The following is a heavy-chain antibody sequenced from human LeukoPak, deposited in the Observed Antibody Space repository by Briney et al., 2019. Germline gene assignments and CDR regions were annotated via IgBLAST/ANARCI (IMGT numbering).Heavy chain of an antibody. CDR2: IYTSGST. Sequence: PSETLSLTCTVSGGSISTYYWSWLRQPAGKGLEWIGRIYTSGSTNYNPSLKSRVTMSVDTSKNQFSLKLSSVTAADTAVYYCASEYYYDTSGYYSLAHWGQGTLVTVSS. J-gene: IGHJ4*02. D-gene: IGHD3-22*01. CDR1: GGSISTYY. CDR3: ASEYYYDTSGYYSLAH. V-gene: IGHV4-4*07.